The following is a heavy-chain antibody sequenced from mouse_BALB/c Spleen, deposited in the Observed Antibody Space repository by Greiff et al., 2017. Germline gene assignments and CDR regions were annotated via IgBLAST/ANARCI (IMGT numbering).Heavy chain of an antibody. V-gene: IGHV6-6*02. D-gene: IGHD1-2*01. Sequence: EVKLVESGGGLVQPGGSMKLSCVASGFTFSSYWMSWVRQSPEKGLEWVAEIRLKSDNYATHYAESVKGKFTISRDDSKSRLYLQMNSLRAEDTGIYYCTRGTTATWYFDVWGAGTTVTVSS. CDR2: IRLKSDNYAT. CDR1: GFTFSSYW. CDR3: TRGTTATWYFDV. J-gene: IGHJ1*01.